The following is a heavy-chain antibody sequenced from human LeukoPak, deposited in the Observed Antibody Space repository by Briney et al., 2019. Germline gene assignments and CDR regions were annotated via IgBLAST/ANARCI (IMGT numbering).Heavy chain of an antibody. J-gene: IGHJ4*02. CDR1: GFTFSSYG. D-gene: IGHD3-9*01. V-gene: IGHV3-48*03. Sequence: PGGSLRLSCAASGFTFSSYGMNWVRQAPGKGLEWGSYISGSSSTIYYADSVKGRFTISRDNAKNSLYLQMNSLRAEDTAVYYCATGGNILTGYDDFDYWGQGALVTVSS. CDR2: ISGSSSTI. CDR3: ATGGNILTGYDDFDY.